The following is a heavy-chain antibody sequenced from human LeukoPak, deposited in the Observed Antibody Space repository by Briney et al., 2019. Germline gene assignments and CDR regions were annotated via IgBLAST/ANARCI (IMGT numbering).Heavy chain of an antibody. CDR1: GYSISTGYY. CDR2: IYHSGST. D-gene: IGHD2-8*02. V-gene: IGHV4-38-2*01. Sequence: GSLRLSCAVSGYSISTGYYWGWIRQPPGKGLEWIGSIYHSGSTYYNPSLKSRVTISVDTSKNQFSLKLSSVTAADTAVYYCARHAPGGYWGAFDIWGQGTMVTVSS. J-gene: IGHJ3*02. CDR3: ARHAPGGYWGAFDI.